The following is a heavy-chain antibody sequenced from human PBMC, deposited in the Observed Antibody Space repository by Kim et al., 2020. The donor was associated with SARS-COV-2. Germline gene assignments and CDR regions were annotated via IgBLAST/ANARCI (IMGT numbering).Heavy chain of an antibody. J-gene: IGHJ4*02. D-gene: IGHD3-22*01. CDR3: ARGNSSGYSYYFDY. Sequence: ADSVKGRFTNSRHNSKNTLYLQMNSLRAEDTAVYYCARGNSSGYSYYFDYWGQGTLVTVSS. V-gene: IGHV3-53*04.